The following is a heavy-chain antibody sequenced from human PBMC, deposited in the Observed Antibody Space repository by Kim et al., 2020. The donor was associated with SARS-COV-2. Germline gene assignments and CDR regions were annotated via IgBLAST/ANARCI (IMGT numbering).Heavy chain of an antibody. CDR1: GFTFSSYG. D-gene: IGHD2-2*01. V-gene: IGHV3-33*01. CDR2: IWYDGSNK. CDR3: ARDGGYQLLQRYYYGMDV. Sequence: GGSLRLSCAASGFTFSSYGMHWVRQAPGKGLEWVAVIWYDGSNKYYADSVKGRFTISRDNSKNTLYLQMNSLRAEDTAVYYCARDGGYQLLQRYYYGMDVWGQGTTVTVSS. J-gene: IGHJ6*02.